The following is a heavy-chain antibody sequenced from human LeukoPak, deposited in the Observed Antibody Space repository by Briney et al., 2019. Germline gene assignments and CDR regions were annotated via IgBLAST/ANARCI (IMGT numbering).Heavy chain of an antibody. Sequence: SETLSLTCAVSGVSISPYYWAWIRQPPGKGLEWIGYIHTSGSNNQYPSLKSRVTISIDTSKNQFSLKLSSVTAADTAVYYCARDLVTVTKGFDIWGQGTMVSVSS. D-gene: IGHD4-17*01. J-gene: IGHJ3*02. CDR2: IHTSGSN. CDR3: ARDLVTVTKGFDI. CDR1: GVSISPYY. V-gene: IGHV4-59*01.